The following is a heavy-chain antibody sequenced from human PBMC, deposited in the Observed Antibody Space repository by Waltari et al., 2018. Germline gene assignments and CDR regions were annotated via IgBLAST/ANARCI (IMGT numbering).Heavy chain of an antibody. D-gene: IGHD6-19*01. Sequence: QVQLVQSGAEVKKPGASVKVPCKTSGYSFSDYDINWVRQATGQGLEWMGWMNPKNGNTGYAHKFQGRVTITSDTSTETVYMELSSLRVDDTAVYYCARVPGISVAGSDSWGQGTLVTVSS. CDR1: GYSFSDYD. J-gene: IGHJ4*02. CDR3: ARVPGISVAGSDS. CDR2: MNPKNGNT. V-gene: IGHV1-8*03.